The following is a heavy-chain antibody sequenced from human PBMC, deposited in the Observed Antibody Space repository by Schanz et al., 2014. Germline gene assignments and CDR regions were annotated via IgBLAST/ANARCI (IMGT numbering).Heavy chain of an antibody. CDR3: ARDGDAAACCNS. V-gene: IGHV1-46*03. Sequence: QVQLVQSGAEVKKPGASVKVSCEASGYTFTSYYIHWFRQAPGQGREWMGLINPSGGKTNYAQNFQVRVPMTRDTSASIIYMELSSLRPKDTAVYYCARDGDAAACCNSWGQGTLVTVSS. CDR2: INPSGGKT. J-gene: IGHJ4*02. D-gene: IGHD6-13*01. CDR1: GYTFTSYY.